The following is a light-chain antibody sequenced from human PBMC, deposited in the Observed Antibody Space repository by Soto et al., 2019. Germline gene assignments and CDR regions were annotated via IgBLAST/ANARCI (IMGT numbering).Light chain of an antibody. V-gene: IGKV3-11*01. J-gene: IGKJ4*01. Sequence: IVLTQSPATLSLSPGERATLSCTASQSVSSYLAWYQQKPGQAPRLLIYDASNRATGIPARFSGSGSGTYFTLTISSLEPEDFAVYYCQQRSNWLLTFGGGTKVEIK. CDR3: QQRSNWLLT. CDR1: QSVSSY. CDR2: DAS.